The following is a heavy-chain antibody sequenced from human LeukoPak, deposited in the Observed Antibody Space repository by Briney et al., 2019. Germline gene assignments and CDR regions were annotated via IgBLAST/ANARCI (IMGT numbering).Heavy chain of an antibody. V-gene: IGHV3-7*01. CDR3: ARYTTAGYSSGWYGPSFDS. D-gene: IGHD6-19*01. Sequence: GGSLRLSCAASGFTFSSHWMNWVRQAPGKGLEWVANIKRDGSEKYYLDSVKGRFTISRDNAKNSLYLQMNSLRAEDTAVYYCARYTTAGYSSGWYGPSFDSWGQGTLVTVSS. CDR1: GFTFSSHW. J-gene: IGHJ4*02. CDR2: IKRDGSEK.